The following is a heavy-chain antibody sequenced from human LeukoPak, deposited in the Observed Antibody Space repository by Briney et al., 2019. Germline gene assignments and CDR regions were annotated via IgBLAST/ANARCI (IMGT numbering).Heavy chain of an antibody. V-gene: IGHV1-2*02. CDR2: INPNSGGT. CDR3: ARGLRGSPAFDY. D-gene: IGHD2-2*01. Sequence: ASVKVSCKASRYRFEGNYMHWVRQAPGQGLEWMGWINPNSGGTNYAQKFQGRVTMTRDTSISTAYMELSRLRSDDTAVYYCARGLRGSPAFDYWGQGTLVTVSS. J-gene: IGHJ4*02. CDR1: RYRFEGNY.